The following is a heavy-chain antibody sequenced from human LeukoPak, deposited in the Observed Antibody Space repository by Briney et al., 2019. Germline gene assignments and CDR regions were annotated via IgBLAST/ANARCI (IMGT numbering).Heavy chain of an antibody. D-gene: IGHD5-12*01. Sequence: GGSLRLSCAASGFTFSSYAMSWVRQAPEKGLEWVSSISGSGGSTNYADSVKGRFTISRDNSKSTLYLQMNSLRAEDTAVYYCAKDALATATRYFQHWGQGTLVTVSS. V-gene: IGHV3-23*01. J-gene: IGHJ1*01. CDR1: GFTFSSYA. CDR2: ISGSGGST. CDR3: AKDALATATRYFQH.